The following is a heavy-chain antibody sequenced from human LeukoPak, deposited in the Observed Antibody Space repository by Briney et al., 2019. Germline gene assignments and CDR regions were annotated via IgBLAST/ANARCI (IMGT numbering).Heavy chain of an antibody. J-gene: IGHJ4*02. CDR2: IYHSGTP. CDR1: GGSFSNYY. V-gene: IGHV4-34*01. Sequence: PSETLSLTCAVYGGSFSNYYWSWIRQPPGKGLEWIGEIYHSGTPNYNPSLKSRVTISLDTSKNQFSLRLSSVTAADTAVYYCVRNGWYSVDYWGQGTPVTVSS. D-gene: IGHD6-19*01. CDR3: VRNGWYSVDY.